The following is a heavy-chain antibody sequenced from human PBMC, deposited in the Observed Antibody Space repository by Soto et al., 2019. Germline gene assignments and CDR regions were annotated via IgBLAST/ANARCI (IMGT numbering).Heavy chain of an antibody. V-gene: IGHV4-34*01. CDR2: INHSGST. CDR1: GGSFSGYC. Sequence: LEILSLTCAVYGGSFSGYCWSWIRQPPGKGLEWIGEINHSGSTNYNPSLKGRVTISVDTSKNQFSLKLSSVTAADTAVYYCARGRITIFGVVIPQYWFDPWGQGTLVTVSS. CDR3: ARGRITIFGVVIPQYWFDP. D-gene: IGHD3-3*01. J-gene: IGHJ5*02.